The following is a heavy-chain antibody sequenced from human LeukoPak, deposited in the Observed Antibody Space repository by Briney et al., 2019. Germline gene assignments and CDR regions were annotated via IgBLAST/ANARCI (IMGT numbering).Heavy chain of an antibody. CDR2: ISSSSSTI. J-gene: IGHJ2*01. V-gene: IGHV3-48*04. CDR3: ARDRRYSSSWYHFDL. Sequence: GGSLRLSCVASGFTFSSYSMNWVRQAPGKGLEWVSYISSSSSTIYYADSVKGRFTISRDNAKNSLYLQMNSLRAEDTAVYYCARDRRYSSSWYHFDLWGRGTLVTVSS. CDR1: GFTFSSYS. D-gene: IGHD6-13*01.